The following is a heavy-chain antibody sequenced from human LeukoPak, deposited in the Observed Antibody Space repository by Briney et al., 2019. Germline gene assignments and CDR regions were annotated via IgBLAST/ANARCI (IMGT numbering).Heavy chain of an antibody. V-gene: IGHV5-51*01. D-gene: IGHD6-6*01. CDR3: ARHRARGPFDY. J-gene: IGHJ4*02. CDR1: GYSFPSSR. CDR2: IYPGDSDT. Sequence: GESLKISCKGSGYSFPSSRIGWVRQMPGKGLEWMGIIYPGDSDTRYRPSFQGQVTISADKSISTAYLQWSSLKASDTAMYYCARHRARGPFDYWGQGTLVTVSS.